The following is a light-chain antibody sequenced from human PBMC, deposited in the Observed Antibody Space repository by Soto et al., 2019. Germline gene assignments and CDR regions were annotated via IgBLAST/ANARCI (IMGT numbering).Light chain of an antibody. CDR3: LPHNTYPLT. CDR2: DAS. Sequence: DIQMTQSPSSLSASVGDRVTITCRASQGIRNDLGWYQQKPGKGPKRLIYDASNLASGVPSRFSGSRSGTYFALTSRSLQPEDFATYFCLPHNTYPLTFGGGTRVEV. CDR1: QGIRND. V-gene: IGKV1-17*01. J-gene: IGKJ4*01.